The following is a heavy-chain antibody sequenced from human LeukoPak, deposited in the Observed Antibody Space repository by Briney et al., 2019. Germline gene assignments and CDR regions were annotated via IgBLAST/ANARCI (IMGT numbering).Heavy chain of an antibody. CDR2: INPNSGGT. Sequence: GASVKVSCTASGYNFNGYAIHWVRQAPGQGLEWMGWINPNSGGTSFAQKYQGRGSVTRDSSISTAYMELSSLTSDDTAVYYCARVYCSGGSCFERFGVYYYYYAMDVWGHGTTVTVSS. V-gene: IGHV1-2*02. D-gene: IGHD2-15*01. CDR3: ARVYCSGGSCFERFGVYYYYYAMDV. CDR1: GYNFNGYA. J-gene: IGHJ6*02.